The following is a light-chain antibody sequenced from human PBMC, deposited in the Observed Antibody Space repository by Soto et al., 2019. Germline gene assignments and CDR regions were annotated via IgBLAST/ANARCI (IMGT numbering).Light chain of an antibody. Sequence: EIVLTQSPGTLSLSPGERATLSCRASQSVSGTYLAWYQQKPGQAPRLLIYGASSRATGIPDRFSGSGSGADFTLTISRLEPEDFAVYYCQQSYSTPLTFGQGTRLEIK. V-gene: IGKV3-20*01. CDR2: GAS. CDR1: QSVSGTY. CDR3: QQSYSTPLT. J-gene: IGKJ5*01.